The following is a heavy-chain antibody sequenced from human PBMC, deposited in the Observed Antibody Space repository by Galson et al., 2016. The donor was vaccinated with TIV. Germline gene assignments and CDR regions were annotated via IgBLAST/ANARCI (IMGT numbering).Heavy chain of an antibody. Sequence: ETLSLTCTVSGASITDSYWSWIRQPAGKGLEWIGRMYFPGNINYNPSLGSRVSMSADTSNNQFSLELSSVTAADTAVYYCAKDWWVTYTDRPFFEFWGQGTLVTVSS. CDR2: MYFPGNI. V-gene: IGHV4-4*07. CDR1: GASITDSY. D-gene: IGHD2-15*01. CDR3: AKDWWVTYTDRPFFEF. J-gene: IGHJ4*02.